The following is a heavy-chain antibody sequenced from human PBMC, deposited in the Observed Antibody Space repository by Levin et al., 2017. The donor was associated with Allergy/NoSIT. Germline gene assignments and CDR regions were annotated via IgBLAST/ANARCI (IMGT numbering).Heavy chain of an antibody. V-gene: IGHV3-9*01. D-gene: IGHD6-19*01. CDR1: GFTFDDYA. J-gene: IGHJ4*02. CDR2: ISWNSGSI. CDR3: AKGRNGSGLYKGSYGTPCGN. Sequence: GGSLRLSCAASGFTFDDYAMHWVRQAPGKGLEWVSGISWNSGSIGYADSVKGRFTISRDNAKNFLYLQMNSLRAEDTALYYCAKGRNGSGLYKGSYGTPCGNWGQGTLVTVSS.